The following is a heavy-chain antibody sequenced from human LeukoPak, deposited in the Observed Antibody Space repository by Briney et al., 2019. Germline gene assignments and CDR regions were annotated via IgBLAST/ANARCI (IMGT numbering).Heavy chain of an antibody. Sequence: PSETLSLTCAVYGGSFSGYYWSWIRQPPGKGLEWIGEINHSGSTNYNPSLKSRVTISVDTSKNQFSLKLSSVTAADTAVYYCARGVHDFDYWGQGTLVTVSS. J-gene: IGHJ4*02. CDR2: INHSGST. V-gene: IGHV4-34*01. CDR1: GGSFSGYY. CDR3: ARGVHDFDY. D-gene: IGHD1-1*01.